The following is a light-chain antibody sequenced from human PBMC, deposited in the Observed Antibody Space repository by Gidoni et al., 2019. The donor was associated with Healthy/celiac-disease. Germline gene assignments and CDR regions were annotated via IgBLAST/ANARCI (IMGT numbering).Light chain of an antibody. V-gene: IGKV1-39*01. CDR2: AAS. CDR1: QSISSY. J-gene: IGKJ3*01. Sequence: DIQMTQSPSSLSASVGDRVTLTCRASQSISSYLNWYQQKPGKAPKLLIYAASRLQSGVPSRCSGRGSGKDFTITISRLQAEDVANYYWQQSYSTRRTFGPGTKVDIK. CDR3: QQSYSTRRT.